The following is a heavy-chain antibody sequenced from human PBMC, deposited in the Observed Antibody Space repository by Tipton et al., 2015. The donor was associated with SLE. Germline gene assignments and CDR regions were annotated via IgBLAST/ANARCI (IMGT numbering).Heavy chain of an antibody. CDR1: GYTFTSYG. D-gene: IGHD5-18*01. J-gene: IGHJ4*02. V-gene: IGHV1-18*01. CDR2: ISAYNGNT. CDR3: ARPSGYTAMAPYYYYFDY. Sequence: QSGPEVKKPGASVKVSCKASGYTFTSYGISWVRQAPGQGLEWMGWISAYNGNTNYAQKLHGRVTMTTDTSTSTAYMELRSLRSDDTAVYYCARPSGYTAMAPYYYYFDYWGQGTRVTVSS.